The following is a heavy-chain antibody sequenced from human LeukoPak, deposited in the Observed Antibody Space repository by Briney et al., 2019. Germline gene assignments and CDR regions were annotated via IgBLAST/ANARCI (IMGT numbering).Heavy chain of an antibody. CDR2: INLSDGTT. CDR3: ARDPRVLGY. Sequence: ASVKVSCKASGCTFTSYYMHWVRQAPGQGREWMGIINLSDGTTTYAQRFQGRVSMTKDTSTSTVYMGLSSLRSDDTAGYFLARDPRVLGYWGQGTLVTVPS. V-gene: IGHV1-46*01. D-gene: IGHD3-10*01. CDR1: GCTFTSYY. J-gene: IGHJ4*02.